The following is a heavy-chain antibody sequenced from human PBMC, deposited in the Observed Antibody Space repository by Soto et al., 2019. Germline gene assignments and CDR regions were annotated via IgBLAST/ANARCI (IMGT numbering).Heavy chain of an antibody. Sequence: GASVKVSCKDSGCTLSSSASSWVRQATGQGLEWMGGIIPIFGTANYAQKFQGRVTITADESTSTAYMELSSLRSEDTAVYYCARVEVIGSRGAFDIWGQGTMVTVSS. D-gene: IGHD3-22*01. J-gene: IGHJ3*02. V-gene: IGHV1-69*13. CDR1: GCTLSSSA. CDR2: IIPIFGTA. CDR3: ARVEVIGSRGAFDI.